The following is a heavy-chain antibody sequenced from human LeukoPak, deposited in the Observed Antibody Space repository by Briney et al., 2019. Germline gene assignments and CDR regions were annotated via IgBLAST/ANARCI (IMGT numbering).Heavy chain of an antibody. V-gene: IGHV4-30-4*01. J-gene: IGHJ4*02. CDR1: GGSISSYY. D-gene: IGHD3-22*01. CDR2: IYYSGST. CDR3: ARAYDSSGYSRFDY. Sequence: SETLSLTCTVSGGSISSYYWSWIRQPPGKGLEWIGYIYYSGSTYYNPSLKSRVTISVDTSKNQFSLKLSSVTAADTAVYYCARAYDSSGYSRFDYWGQGTLVTVSS.